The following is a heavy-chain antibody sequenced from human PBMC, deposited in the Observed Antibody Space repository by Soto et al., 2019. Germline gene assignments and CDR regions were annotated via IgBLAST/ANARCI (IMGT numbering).Heavy chain of an antibody. Sequence: GASLKISCKGSGYSFTSYWIGWVRQMPGKGLEWMGIIYPGDSDTSYSPSFTGQVTISADKSISTSYLQWSSLKASDTAMYYCARSFNGDPHAGWFDPWGQGTLVTVSS. J-gene: IGHJ5*02. V-gene: IGHV5-51*01. CDR2: IYPGDSDT. CDR3: ARSFNGDPHAGWFDP. D-gene: IGHD4-17*01. CDR1: GYSFTSYW.